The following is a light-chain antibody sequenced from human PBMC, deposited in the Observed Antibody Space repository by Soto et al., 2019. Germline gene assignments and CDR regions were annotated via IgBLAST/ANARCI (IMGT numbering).Light chain of an antibody. CDR3: QQYDRALPIT. CDR2: GTS. CDR1: QSVSRGY. J-gene: IGKJ5*01. Sequence: EIVLTQSPGTLSLSPGERATLSCRASQSVSRGYLAWYQQKPGQAPRLLIYGTSSRATGIPDRFSASGSGTDFTLTISRLEPEDFALYYCQQYDRALPITLGQGTRLEIK. V-gene: IGKV3-20*01.